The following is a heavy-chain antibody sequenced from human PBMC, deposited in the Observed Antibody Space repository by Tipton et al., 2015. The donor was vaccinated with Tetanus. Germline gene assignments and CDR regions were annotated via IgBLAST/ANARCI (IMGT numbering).Heavy chain of an antibody. V-gene: IGHV3-15*01. CDR3: ARLRGWGIGGYGMDL. Sequence: SLRLSCAASGFTFNNAWMSWVRQAPGKGLEWVGRIKRKTDGETTDYGAPVKGRFTISRDITKNTLNLQTNSLRAEDTAVYYCARLRGWGIGGYGMDLWGQGTTVTVSS. D-gene: IGHD3-16*01. CDR1: GFTFNNAW. CDR2: IKRKTDGETT. J-gene: IGHJ6*02.